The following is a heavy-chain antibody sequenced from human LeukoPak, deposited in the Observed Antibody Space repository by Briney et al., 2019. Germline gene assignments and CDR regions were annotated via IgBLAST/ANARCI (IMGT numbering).Heavy chain of an antibody. D-gene: IGHD5-24*01. CDR1: GFTFSTCA. CDR3: AKRRDGYNNGGYS. CDR2: VSGSGGHT. Sequence: GGSLRLSCAASGFTFSTCAMSWVRQAPGKGLEWVSSVSGSGGHTDYADFVKGRFTISRDNSKNTLFLQLNNLRAEDSAIYYCAKRRDGYNNGGYSWVQGTLVTVSS. J-gene: IGHJ4*02. V-gene: IGHV3-23*01.